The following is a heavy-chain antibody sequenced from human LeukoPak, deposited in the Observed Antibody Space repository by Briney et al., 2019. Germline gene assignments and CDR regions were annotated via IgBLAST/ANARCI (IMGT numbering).Heavy chain of an antibody. CDR2: IYYSGSA. V-gene: IGHV4-39*01. CDR1: GGSISSSSYY. J-gene: IGHJ4*02. CDR3: ARQAWNYFDY. D-gene: IGHD1-1*01. Sequence: SETLSLACTISGGSISSSSYYWGWIRQPPGRGLEWIGTIYYSGSAYYNPSLKSRVTISVDTSKSQFSLKLSSVTAADTAVYYCARQAWNYFDYWGQGTLVTVSS.